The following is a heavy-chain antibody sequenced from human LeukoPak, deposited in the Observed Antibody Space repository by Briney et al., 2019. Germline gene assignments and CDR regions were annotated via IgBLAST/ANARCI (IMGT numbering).Heavy chain of an antibody. CDR2: IYSGGGT. D-gene: IGHD3-3*01. Sequence: GGSLRLSCAASGFTVSSNYMSWVRQAPGKGLEWVSVIYSGGGTYYADSVKGRFTISRHNSKNTLYLQMNSLRAEDTAVYYCARDKRITIFGVDYYYGMDVWGQGTTVTVSS. CDR1: GFTVSSNY. CDR3: ARDKRITIFGVDYYYGMDV. V-gene: IGHV3-53*04. J-gene: IGHJ6*02.